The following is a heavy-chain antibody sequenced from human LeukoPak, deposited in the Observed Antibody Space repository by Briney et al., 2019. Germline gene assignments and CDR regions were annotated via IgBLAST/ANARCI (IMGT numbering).Heavy chain of an antibody. Sequence: GGSLRLSCATSGFTFRSYWMSWVRHAPGKGLELVANIKQDGSEKYYVDSVKGRFTISRDNAKNSLYLQMNSLRAEDTAVYYCAGDRGSYCSGGSCHFFDYWGQGTLVTVSS. CDR1: GFTFRSYW. CDR3: AGDRGSYCSGGSCHFFDY. V-gene: IGHV3-7*01. D-gene: IGHD2-15*01. CDR2: IKQDGSEK. J-gene: IGHJ4*02.